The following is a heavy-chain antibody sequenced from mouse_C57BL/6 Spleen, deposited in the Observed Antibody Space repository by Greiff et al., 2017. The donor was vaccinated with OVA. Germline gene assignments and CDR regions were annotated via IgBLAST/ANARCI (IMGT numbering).Heavy chain of an antibody. CDR3: ARDGHYYGSSHWYFDV. CDR1: GYTFTSYW. J-gene: IGHJ1*03. V-gene: IGHV1-64*01. D-gene: IGHD1-1*01. CDR2: IHPNSGST. Sequence: VQLQQPGAELVKPGASVKLSCKASGYTFTSYWMHWVKQRPGQGLEWIGMIHPNSGSTNYNEKFKSKATLTVDKSSSTAYMQLSSLTSEDSAVYYCARDGHYYGSSHWYFDVWGTGTTVTVSS.